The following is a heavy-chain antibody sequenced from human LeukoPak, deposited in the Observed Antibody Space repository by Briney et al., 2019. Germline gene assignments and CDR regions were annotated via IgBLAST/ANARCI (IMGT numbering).Heavy chain of an antibody. Sequence: ASVKVSCKASGYTFTGYYMHWVRQAPGQGLEWMGRINPNSGGTNYAQKFQGRVTMTRDTSISTAYMELSRLGSDDTAVYYCARDYYSSSAATTFSFDYWGQGTLVTVSS. CDR1: GYTFTGYY. CDR3: ARDYYSSSAATTFSFDY. J-gene: IGHJ4*02. V-gene: IGHV1-2*06. CDR2: INPNSGGT. D-gene: IGHD6-6*01.